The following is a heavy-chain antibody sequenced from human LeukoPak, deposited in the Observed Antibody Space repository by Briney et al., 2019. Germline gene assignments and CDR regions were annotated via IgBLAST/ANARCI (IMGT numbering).Heavy chain of an antibody. V-gene: IGHV1-8*03. CDR2: MNPNSGNT. J-gene: IGHJ5*02. CDR3: ARDTRHRYCSSTICYRGWLDP. D-gene: IGHD2-2*01. Sequence: GASVKVSCKASGYTFTSYDINWVRQATGQGLEWMGWMNPNSGNTGYAQKFQGRVTITADESTSTAYMELSSLRSEDTAVYYCARDTRHRYCSSTICYRGWLDPWGQGTLVTVSS. CDR1: GYTFTSYD.